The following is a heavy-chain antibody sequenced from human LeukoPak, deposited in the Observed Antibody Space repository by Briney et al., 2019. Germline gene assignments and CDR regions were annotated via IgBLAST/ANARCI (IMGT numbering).Heavy chain of an antibody. CDR3: ARGRYSGYGRRGYLDY. CDR2: INHSGST. J-gene: IGHJ4*02. V-gene: IGHV4-34*01. D-gene: IGHD5-12*01. Sequence: SETLSLTCAVYGGSFSGYYWSWIRQPPGKGLEWIGEINHSGSTNYNPSLKSRVTISVDTSKNQFSLKLSSVTAADTAVYYCARGRYSGYGRRGYLDYWGQGTLVTVSS. CDR1: GGSFSGYY.